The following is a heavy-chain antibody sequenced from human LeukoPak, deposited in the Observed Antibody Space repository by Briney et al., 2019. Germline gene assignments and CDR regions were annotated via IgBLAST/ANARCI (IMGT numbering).Heavy chain of an antibody. D-gene: IGHD4-11*01. CDR2: INHSGST. CDR3: ARTTVTTTYFDY. V-gene: IGHV4-34*01. J-gene: IGHJ4*02. CDR1: GGSFSGYY. Sequence: SETLSLTCAVYGGSFSGYYWSWIRQPPGKGLEWIGEINHSGSTNYNPSLKSRVTISVDTSKNQLSLKLSSVTAADTAVYYCARTTVTTTYFDYWGQGTLVTVSS.